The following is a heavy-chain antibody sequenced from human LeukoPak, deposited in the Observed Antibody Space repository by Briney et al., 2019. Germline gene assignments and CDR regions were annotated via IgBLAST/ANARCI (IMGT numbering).Heavy chain of an antibody. CDR2: IYYSGST. D-gene: IGHD6-13*01. V-gene: IGHV4-59*08. CDR3: ERSHGYSSSWRDNWFDP. J-gene: IGHJ5*02. CDR1: GRSISSYY. Sequence: SETLSLTCTVSGRSISSYYWIWIRQPPGKGLECIGYIYYSGSTNYNPSLKSRVTISVDTSKNQFSLKLSSVTAADTAVYYCERSHGYSSSWRDNWFDPWGQGTLVTVSS.